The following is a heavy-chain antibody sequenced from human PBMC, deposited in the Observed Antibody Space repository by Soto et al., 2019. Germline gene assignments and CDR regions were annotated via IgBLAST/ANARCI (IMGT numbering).Heavy chain of an antibody. V-gene: IGHV4-59*01. Sequence: SETLSLTCTVSGGSISSYYWSWIRQPPGKGLEWIGYIYYSGSTNYNPSLKSRVTISVDTSKNQFSLKLSSVTAADTAVYYCAKDSYIMAGPFDYWGQGTLVTVSS. CDR1: GGSISSYY. CDR2: IYYSGST. D-gene: IGHD6-19*01. J-gene: IGHJ4*02. CDR3: AKDSYIMAGPFDY.